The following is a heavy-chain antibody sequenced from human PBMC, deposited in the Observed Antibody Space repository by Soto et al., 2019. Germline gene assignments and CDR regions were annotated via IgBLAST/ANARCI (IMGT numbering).Heavy chain of an antibody. V-gene: IGHV4-4*02. CDR3: ARGGYCSGGSCSGWFDS. D-gene: IGHD2-15*01. CDR2: IYQTGNT. Sequence: QVQLQESGPGLVKPSETLSLTCAVSGVSLTTNNWWTWVRQAPGKGLEWIGEIYQTGNTNYNPSLKRRVIASLDKFKKQFFLKLTSVTAADTAIYYCARGGYCSGGSCSGWFDSWGQGTLVTVSS. CDR1: GVSLTTNNW. J-gene: IGHJ5*01.